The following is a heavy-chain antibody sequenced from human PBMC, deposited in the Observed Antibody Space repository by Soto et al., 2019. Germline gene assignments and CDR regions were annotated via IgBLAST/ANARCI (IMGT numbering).Heavy chain of an antibody. V-gene: IGHV3-30-3*01. CDR2: ISYDGSNK. Sequence: GGSLRLSCAASGFTFSSYAMHWVSQAPGKGLEWVAVISYDGSNKYYADSVKGRFTISRDNSKNTLYLQMNSLRAEDTAVYYCARGSVLMVYLYYFDYWGQGTLVTV. D-gene: IGHD2-8*01. CDR1: GFTFSSYA. J-gene: IGHJ4*02. CDR3: ARGSVLMVYLYYFDY.